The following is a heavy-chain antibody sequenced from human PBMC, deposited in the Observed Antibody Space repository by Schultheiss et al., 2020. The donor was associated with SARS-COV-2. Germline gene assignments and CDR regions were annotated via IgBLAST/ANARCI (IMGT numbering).Heavy chain of an antibody. Sequence: GGSLRLSCAASGFTFSTYWMHWVRQAPGKGLVWVSRINSDGSSTTYADSVKGRFTISRDNAKNTLYLQMNSLRGEDTAVYYCARVPLTSYDYIWGSYRYDYFDYWGQGTLVTVSS. CDR2: INSDGSST. CDR3: ARVPLTSYDYIWGSYRYDYFDY. J-gene: IGHJ4*02. D-gene: IGHD3-16*02. V-gene: IGHV3-74*03. CDR1: GFTFSTYW.